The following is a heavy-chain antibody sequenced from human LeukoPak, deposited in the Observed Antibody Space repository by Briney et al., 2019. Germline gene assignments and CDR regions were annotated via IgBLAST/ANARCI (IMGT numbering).Heavy chain of an antibody. V-gene: IGHV3-7*03. CDR3: TRENYVPDS. CDR2: ISDGARAT. Sequence: GGSLRLSCAASGYRFSPYWMSWVRQTPGKGLEWVASISDGARATYYGDSVRGRFTISRDDARNSLFLQMNGLRADDTAVYYCTRENYVPDSWGQGTLVTVSS. CDR1: GYRFSPYW. D-gene: IGHD3-10*02. J-gene: IGHJ5*02.